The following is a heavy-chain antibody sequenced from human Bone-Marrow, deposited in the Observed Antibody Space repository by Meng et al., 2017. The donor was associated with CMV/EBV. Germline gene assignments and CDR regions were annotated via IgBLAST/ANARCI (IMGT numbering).Heavy chain of an antibody. V-gene: IGHV3-23*01. CDR3: AKVVPAAIALLDY. Sequence: GESLKISCAASGFTFSSYAMSWVRQAPGKGLEWVSAISGSGGSTYYADSVKGRFTISRDNSKNTLYLQMNSLRAEDTAVYYCAKVVPAAIALLDYWGQGKLVTVSS. CDR1: GFTFSSYA. CDR2: ISGSGGST. J-gene: IGHJ4*02. D-gene: IGHD2-2*02.